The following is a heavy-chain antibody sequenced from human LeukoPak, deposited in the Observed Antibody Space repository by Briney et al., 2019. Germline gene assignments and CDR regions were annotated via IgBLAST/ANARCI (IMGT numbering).Heavy chain of an antibody. J-gene: IGHJ6*02. CDR1: GYTFTSYG. CDR3: ARFGDSSNYFYYYKMDV. D-gene: IGHD4-11*01. V-gene: IGHV1-18*01. CDR2: ISAYNGST. Sequence: ASVKVSCKTSGYTFTSYGISWVRQAPGQGLEWMGWISAYNGSTNYAQKLQGGVTMTTDTSTSTAHMELRSLRSDDTAVYFCARFGDSSNYFYYYKMDVWGQGTTVTVSS.